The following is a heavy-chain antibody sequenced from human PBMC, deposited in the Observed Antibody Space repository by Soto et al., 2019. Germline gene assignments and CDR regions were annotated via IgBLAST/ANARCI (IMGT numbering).Heavy chain of an antibody. Sequence: GGSLRLSCAASGFTFSSYSMNWVRQAPGKGLEWVSSISSSSSYIYYADSVKGRFTISRDNAKNSLYLQMNSLRAEDTAVYYCARGPDFWSGYYYFDYWGQGTLVTVS. CDR2: ISSSSSYI. CDR3: ARGPDFWSGYYYFDY. V-gene: IGHV3-21*01. D-gene: IGHD3-3*01. CDR1: GFTFSSYS. J-gene: IGHJ4*02.